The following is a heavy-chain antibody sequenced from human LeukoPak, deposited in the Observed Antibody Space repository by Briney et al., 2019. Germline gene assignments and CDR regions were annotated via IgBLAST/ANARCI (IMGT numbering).Heavy chain of an antibody. CDR2: IYPGDFET. J-gene: IGHJ4*02. Sequence: GGSLEFSCKGSGYRFTSFWYGWLRQMPGKGLGWMGIIYPGDFETSFHPSFQGQATSSADKSISPGFLQWSTLKDSDPAWYYGARGAYCGGDCSMISYLGQGSLVTDSS. V-gene: IGHV5-51*01. D-gene: IGHD2-21*02. CDR3: ARGAYCGGDCSMISY. CDR1: GYRFTSFW.